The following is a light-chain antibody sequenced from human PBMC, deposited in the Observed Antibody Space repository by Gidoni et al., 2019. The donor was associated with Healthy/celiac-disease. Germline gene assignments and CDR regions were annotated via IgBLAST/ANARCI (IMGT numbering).Light chain of an antibody. V-gene: IGLV2-14*01. CDR3: SSYTSSSTLVV. Sequence: QSALTQPASVSGSPGQSLTISCTGNSSDVGGYNYVSCYQQHPGKAPKLMIYDVSNRPSGVSNRFSGSKSGKTASLTIYGLQAEDEADYYCSSYTSSSTLVVFGGGTKLTVL. CDR2: DVS. J-gene: IGLJ2*01. CDR1: SSDVGGYNY.